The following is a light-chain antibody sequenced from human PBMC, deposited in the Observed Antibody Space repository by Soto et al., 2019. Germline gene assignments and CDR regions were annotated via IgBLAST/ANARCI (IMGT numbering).Light chain of an antibody. Sequence: DIVMTQSPLSLPVTPGEPASISCRSSQTLLHSSGYYYLDWYLQKPGQSPQLLIYLGSSRASGVPDRFSGSGSGTDFTLKISRVESEDVRVYDCMQALQNPVTFGPGTKVDI. CDR3: MQALQNPVT. CDR2: LGS. CDR1: QTLLHSSGYYY. V-gene: IGKV2-28*01. J-gene: IGKJ3*01.